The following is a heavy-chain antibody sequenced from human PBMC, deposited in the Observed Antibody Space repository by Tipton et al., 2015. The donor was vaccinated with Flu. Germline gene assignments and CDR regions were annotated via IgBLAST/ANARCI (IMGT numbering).Heavy chain of an antibody. V-gene: IGHV4-61*02. D-gene: IGHD4-23*01. CDR2: IYPSGSA. CDR1: GGSISRGSYY. J-gene: IGHJ3*02. Sequence: TLSLTCTVSGGSISRGSYYWSWIRQPAGKGLEWIGLIYPSGSANYNPSLKSRVTISVDTSKDQFSLSLTSVTAADTAVYYCVRDRWNGFETWGQGTRVTVYS. CDR3: VRDRWNGFET.